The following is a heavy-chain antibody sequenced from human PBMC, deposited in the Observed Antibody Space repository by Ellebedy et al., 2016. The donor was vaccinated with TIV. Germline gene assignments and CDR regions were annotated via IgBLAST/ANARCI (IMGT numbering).Heavy chain of an antibody. CDR2: INHLGNDK. CDR3: VRGGSGPDY. D-gene: IGHD6-19*01. V-gene: IGHV3-7*03. CDR1: GFIFTDFW. Sequence: PGGSLRLSCAASGFIFTDFWMTWVRRAPGKGLEWVTNINHLGNDKHYVDSVKGRFTISRDNAKNSLYLQMNSLRVEDTAVYYCVRGGSGPDYWGQGTLVTVSS. J-gene: IGHJ4*02.